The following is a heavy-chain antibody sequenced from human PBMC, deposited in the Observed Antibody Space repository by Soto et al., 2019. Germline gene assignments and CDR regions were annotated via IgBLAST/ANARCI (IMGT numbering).Heavy chain of an antibody. D-gene: IGHD3-10*01. CDR1: GGTFNTYA. J-gene: IGHJ4*02. CDR2: ISPMFGAA. Sequence: QVQLVQSGAEMKKPGSSVKVSCQSSGGTFNTYAMNWVRQAPGQGPEWMGDISPMFGAANYARKFQGRVTITADESKSTPYMQLSSLTSEDTALYFCAREVQVHTPAFVYWGQGTLVTVSS. V-gene: IGHV1-69*19. CDR3: AREVQVHTPAFVY.